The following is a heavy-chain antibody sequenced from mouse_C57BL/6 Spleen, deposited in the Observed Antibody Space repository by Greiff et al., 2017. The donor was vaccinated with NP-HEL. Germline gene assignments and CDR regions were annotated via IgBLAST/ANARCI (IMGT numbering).Heavy chain of an antibody. Sequence: EVQLVESGGGLVKPGGSLKLSCAASGFTFSSYAMSWVRQTPEKRLEWVATISDGGSYTYYPANVKGRFTISRDNAKNNLYLQMSQLKAEDTAMYYCARVGGYAMDYWGQGTSVTVSS. CDR2: ISDGGSYT. CDR1: GFTFSSYA. CDR3: ARVGGYAMDY. V-gene: IGHV5-4*01. D-gene: IGHD1-1*02. J-gene: IGHJ4*01.